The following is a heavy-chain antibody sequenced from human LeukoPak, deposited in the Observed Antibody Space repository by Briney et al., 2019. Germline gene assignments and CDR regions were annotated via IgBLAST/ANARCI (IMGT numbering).Heavy chain of an antibody. V-gene: IGHV4-4*07. D-gene: IGHD1-26*01. CDR2: IQNSDT. Sequence: PSETLSLTCTVSGGSISTYHWNWIRQPAGKGLEWIGRIQNSDTNYNHSLKRRVIISVDTSKKQFSLKLSSVTAADTAVYYCARRTDSGSYNWFDHWGQGTLVTVSS. CDR3: ARRTDSGSYNWFDH. CDR1: GGSISTYH. J-gene: IGHJ5*02.